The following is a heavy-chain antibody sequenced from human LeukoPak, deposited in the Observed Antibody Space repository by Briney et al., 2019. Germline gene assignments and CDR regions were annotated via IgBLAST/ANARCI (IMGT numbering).Heavy chain of an antibody. CDR2: MYNSGST. CDR1: GGSISSYY. CDR3: ARARPDTAMAVDY. D-gene: IGHD5-18*01. Sequence: PSETLSLTCAVSGGSISSYYWSWVRQSPGKGLEWIGYMYNSGSTKYNPSLKSRVTISVDTSKNQFSLRLSSVTAADTAVYYCARARPDTAMAVDYWDQGTLVIVSS. V-gene: IGHV4-59*01. J-gene: IGHJ4*02.